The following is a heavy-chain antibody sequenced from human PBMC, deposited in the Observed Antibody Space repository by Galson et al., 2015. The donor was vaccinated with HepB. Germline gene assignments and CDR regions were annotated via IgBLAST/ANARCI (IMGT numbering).Heavy chain of an antibody. CDR1: GFTFSNAW. CDR2: IKSKTDGGTT. Sequence: SLRLSCAASGFTFSNAWMSWVRQAPGKGLEWVGRIKSKTDGGTTDYAAPVKGRFTISRDDSKNTLYLQMNSLKTEDTAVYYCTRYGSAYYYYYGMDVWGQGTTVTVSS. J-gene: IGHJ6*02. CDR3: TRYGSAYYYYYGMDV. V-gene: IGHV3-15*01. D-gene: IGHD3-10*01.